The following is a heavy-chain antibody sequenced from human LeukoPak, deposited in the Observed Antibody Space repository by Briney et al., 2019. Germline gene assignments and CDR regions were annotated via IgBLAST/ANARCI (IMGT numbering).Heavy chain of an antibody. CDR1: GYSFNNYA. Sequence: APVKVSCKASGYSFNNYAMQWVRQAPGQRLEWMGWINCGNGKTKYSEKFQGTVTITRDTSATTAYMDLSSLRSEDTAVYYCARSIWYNRQYYFDYWGQGTLVTVSS. D-gene: IGHD6-13*01. CDR3: ARSIWYNRQYYFDY. CDR2: INCGNGKT. J-gene: IGHJ4*02. V-gene: IGHV1-3*01.